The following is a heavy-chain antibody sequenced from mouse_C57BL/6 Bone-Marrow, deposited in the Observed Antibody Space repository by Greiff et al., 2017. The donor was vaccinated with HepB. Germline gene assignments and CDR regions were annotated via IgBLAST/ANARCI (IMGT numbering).Heavy chain of an antibody. Sequence: VQLQQSGPELVKPGASVKISCKASGYTFTDYNMDWVKQSHGKSLEWIGDINPNNGGTIYNQKFKGKATLTVDKSSSTAYMELRSLTSEDTAVYYCTRSGNYGRDWYFDVWGTGTTVTVSS. CDR1: GYTFTDYN. J-gene: IGHJ1*03. D-gene: IGHD1-1*01. V-gene: IGHV1-18*01. CDR2: INPNNGGT. CDR3: TRSGNYGRDWYFDV.